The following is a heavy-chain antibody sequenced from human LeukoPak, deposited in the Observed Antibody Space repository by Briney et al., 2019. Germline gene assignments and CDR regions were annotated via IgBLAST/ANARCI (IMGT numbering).Heavy chain of an antibody. CDR1: GGSISSYY. D-gene: IGHD3-22*01. CDR3: ARGFNYYDSSGDAFDV. V-gene: IGHV4-4*07. J-gene: IGHJ3*01. CDR2: IYTSGST. Sequence: KTSETLSLTCTVSGGSISSYYWSWIRQPAGKGLEWIGRIYTSGSTNYNPSLKSRVTMSVDTSKNQFSLKLSSVTAADTAVYYCARGFNYYDSSGDAFDVWGQGTMVTVSS.